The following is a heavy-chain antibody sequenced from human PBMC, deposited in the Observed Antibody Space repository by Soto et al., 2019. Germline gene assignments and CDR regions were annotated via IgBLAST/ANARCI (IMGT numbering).Heavy chain of an antibody. V-gene: IGHV4-31*03. J-gene: IGHJ3*01. D-gene: IGHD3-10*01. CDR2: IYYIGST. CDR3: AGYFMVRGVMSAFDL. CDR1: GGSISSGGYY. Sequence: QVQLQESGPGLVKPSQTLSLTCTVSGGSISSGGYYWSWIRQHPGKGLEWIGDIYYIGSTYYTPSLKSRVTISVDTSKTQFSLKLSSVTAADTAVYYCAGYFMVRGVMSAFDLWGQGTMVTVSS.